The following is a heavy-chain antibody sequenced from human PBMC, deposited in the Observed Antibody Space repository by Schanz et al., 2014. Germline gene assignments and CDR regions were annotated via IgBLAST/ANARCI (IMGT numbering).Heavy chain of an antibody. Sequence: QVQLVQSGAEVKKPGASVKVSCKASGYTFTSHGISWVRQAPGQGLEWMGWISPYNGNTNYAPKVQGRVTVTTDTSTSTVYMELRSLTSDDTAVYFCARGGYSSGWYDRDIAHFDYWGQGTLVTVSS. CDR3: ARGGYSSGWYDRDIAHFDY. D-gene: IGHD6-19*01. CDR1: GYTFTSHG. CDR2: ISPYNGNT. J-gene: IGHJ4*02. V-gene: IGHV1-18*01.